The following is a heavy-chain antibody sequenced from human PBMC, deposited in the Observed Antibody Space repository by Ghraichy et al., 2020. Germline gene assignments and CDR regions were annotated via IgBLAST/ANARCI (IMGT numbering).Heavy chain of an antibody. J-gene: IGHJ4*02. V-gene: IGHV4-31*03. CDR2: IYYSGST. Sequence: SETLSLTCTVSGGSISSGGYYWSWIRQHPGKGLEWIGYIYYSGSTYYNPSLKSRVTISVDTSKNQFSLKLSSVTAADTAVYYCARGIAAAGQSDYWGQGTLVTVSS. CDR3: ARGIAAAGQSDY. D-gene: IGHD6-13*01. CDR1: GGSISSGGYY.